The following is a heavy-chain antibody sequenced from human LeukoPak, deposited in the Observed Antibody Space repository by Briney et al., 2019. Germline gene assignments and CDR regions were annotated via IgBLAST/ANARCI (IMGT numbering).Heavy chain of an antibody. CDR3: ARAHSWLRFLYYYMDV. CDR1: GNSISRNDYY. V-gene: IGHV4-39*07. J-gene: IGHJ6*03. Sequence: SETLSLTCTVSGNSISRNDYYWGWIRQPPGKGLEWIGTIYYSGSAYYSPSLKSRVTISVDTSKTQFSLKLSSVTAADTAVYYCARAHSWLRFLYYYMDVWGEGTTVTVSS. CDR2: IYYSGSA. D-gene: IGHD5-12*01.